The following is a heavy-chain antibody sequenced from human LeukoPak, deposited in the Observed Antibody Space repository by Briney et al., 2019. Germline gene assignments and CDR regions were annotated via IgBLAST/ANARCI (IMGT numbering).Heavy chain of an antibody. D-gene: IGHD3-10*01. J-gene: IGHJ5*02. CDR3: DCGSWTADDL. Sequence: SETLSLTCAVYGVSFSGYYWSWIRQPPGKGLEWIGEINHSGSTNYNPSLKSRVTISVDASKNQLSLKLSSVTAADTAVYYCDCGSWTADDLWGGGTVDSVPS. CDR1: GVSFSGYY. CDR2: INHSGST. V-gene: IGHV4-34*01.